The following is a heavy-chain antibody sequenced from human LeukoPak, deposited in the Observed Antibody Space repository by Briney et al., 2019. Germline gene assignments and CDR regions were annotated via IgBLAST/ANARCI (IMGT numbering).Heavy chain of an antibody. Sequence: GGSLRLSCAASGFTLSNYAMSWVRQAPGKGLEWVSVISGSGDSTYYADSVKGRFTVSRDNPKNTLYLHMNSLRAEDTAVYYCAKEGAYDPNSYFDYWGQGTLVTVSS. CDR2: ISGSGDST. J-gene: IGHJ4*02. CDR1: GFTLSNYA. D-gene: IGHD5-12*01. CDR3: AKEGAYDPNSYFDY. V-gene: IGHV3-23*01.